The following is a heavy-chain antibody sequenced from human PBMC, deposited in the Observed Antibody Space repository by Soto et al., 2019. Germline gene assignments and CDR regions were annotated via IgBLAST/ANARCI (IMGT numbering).Heavy chain of an antibody. CDR2: ISGSGSIT. CDR3: AKVRNTGAYYYYGMDV. V-gene: IGHV3-23*01. J-gene: IGHJ6*02. CDR1: GFTFGSYA. Sequence: EVQLLESGGGLVQPGGSLRLSCAASGFTFGSYAMNWVRQAPGKGLEWVSSISGSGSITYNADSVQGRFTISRHNFKNMLYLQMNSLRAEDTAVYYCAKVRNTGAYYYYGMDVWGQGTTVIVSS.